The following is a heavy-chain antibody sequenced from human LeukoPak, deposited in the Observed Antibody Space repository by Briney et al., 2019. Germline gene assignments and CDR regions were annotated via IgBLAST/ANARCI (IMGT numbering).Heavy chain of an antibody. Sequence: PGGSLRLSCAASGFTFSRYDMSWVRQAPGKGLEWVSAISGSGGTTHYADSVKGRFTISRDNSKNTLYLQMNSLRAEDTAVYYCAKGRSMIEGDDAFDIWGQGTMVTVSS. D-gene: IGHD3-22*01. CDR3: AKGRSMIEGDDAFDI. V-gene: IGHV3-23*01. CDR1: GFTFSRYD. J-gene: IGHJ3*02. CDR2: ISGSGGTT.